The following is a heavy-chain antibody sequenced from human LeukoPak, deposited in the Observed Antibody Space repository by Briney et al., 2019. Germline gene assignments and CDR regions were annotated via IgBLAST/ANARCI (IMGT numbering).Heavy chain of an antibody. CDR3: ATDPPAYGDYPTFDY. CDR2: INPNSGGT. D-gene: IGHD4-17*01. V-gene: IGHV1-2*02. CDR1: GYTFTGYY. J-gene: IGHJ4*02. Sequence: GASVKVSCKASGYTFTGYYMHWVRQAPGQGLEWMGWINPNSGGTNYAQKFQGRVTMTRDTSISTAYMELSRLRSDDTAVYYCATDPPAYGDYPTFDYWGQGTLVTVSS.